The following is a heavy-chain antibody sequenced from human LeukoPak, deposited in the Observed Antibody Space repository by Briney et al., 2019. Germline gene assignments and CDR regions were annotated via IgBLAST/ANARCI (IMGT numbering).Heavy chain of an antibody. J-gene: IGHJ4*02. D-gene: IGHD6-19*01. Sequence: GGSLRLSCAASGFTFSSYWMSWVRQAPGKGLEWVANIKQDGSEKYYVDSVKGRFTISRDNAKNSLYLQMNSLRAEDTAVYYCARDVAGYSSGWYVGPEDYWGQGTLATVSS. CDR1: GFTFSSYW. V-gene: IGHV3-7*01. CDR3: ARDVAGYSSGWYVGPEDY. CDR2: IKQDGSEK.